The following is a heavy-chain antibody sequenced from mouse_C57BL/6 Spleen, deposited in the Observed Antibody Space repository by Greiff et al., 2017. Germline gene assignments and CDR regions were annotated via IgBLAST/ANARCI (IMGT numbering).Heavy chain of an antibody. Sequence: EVKLVESGGGLVKPGGSLKLSCAASGFTFSDYGMHWVRQAPEKGLEWVAYISSGSSTNYYADTVKGRFTISRDNAKNTLFLQMSSLRSEDTAMYYCARLRSGGGYFDDWGKGTTVTVSS. J-gene: IGHJ1*03. CDR3: ARLRSGGGYFDD. D-gene: IGHD1-3*01. CDR1: GFTFSDYG. CDR2: ISSGSSTN. V-gene: IGHV5-17*01.